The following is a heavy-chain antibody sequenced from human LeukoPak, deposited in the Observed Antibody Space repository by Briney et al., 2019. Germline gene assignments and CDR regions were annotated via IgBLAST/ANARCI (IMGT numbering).Heavy chain of an antibody. CDR1: GFTFSSYW. V-gene: IGHV3-74*01. J-gene: IGHJ4*02. Sequence: GGSLRLSCAASGFTFSSYWMHWVRHAPGKGLVWVSRINSDGSSTSYADSVKGRFTISRDNAKNTLYLQMNSLRAEDTAVYYCARDSGYYDILTGYYNGSPDYWGQGTLVTGSS. CDR3: ARDSGYYDILTGYYNGSPDY. D-gene: IGHD3-9*01. CDR2: INSDGSST.